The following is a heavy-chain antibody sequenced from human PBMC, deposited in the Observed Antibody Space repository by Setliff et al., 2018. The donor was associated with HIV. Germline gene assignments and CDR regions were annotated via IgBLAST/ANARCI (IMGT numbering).Heavy chain of an antibody. D-gene: IGHD1-20*01. V-gene: IGHV4-38-2*01. CDR3: ARLNNGAHYFHFDH. J-gene: IGHJ4*02. CDR2: IYHSGST. CDR1: DYSISSGYY. Sequence: SETLSLTCAVSDYSISSGYYWGWIRQPPGKGLEWIGGIYHSGSTYYNPSLKSRVTISVDTSKNHFSLKLSSVTAADTAVYYCARLNNGAHYFHFDHWGQGTLVTVS.